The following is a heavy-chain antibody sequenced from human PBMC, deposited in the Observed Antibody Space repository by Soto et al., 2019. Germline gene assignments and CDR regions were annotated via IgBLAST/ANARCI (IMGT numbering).Heavy chain of an antibody. J-gene: IGHJ3*02. Sequence: PGGSLRLSCAASGFTFSSYAMSWVRQAPGKGLEWVSAISGSGGSTYYADSVKGRFTISRDNSNNTLYLQMNSLRAEDTAVYYCAKALYGSGSYAPFDIWGQGTMVTVSS. V-gene: IGHV3-23*01. CDR1: GFTFSSYA. D-gene: IGHD3-10*01. CDR2: ISGSGGST. CDR3: AKALYGSGSYAPFDI.